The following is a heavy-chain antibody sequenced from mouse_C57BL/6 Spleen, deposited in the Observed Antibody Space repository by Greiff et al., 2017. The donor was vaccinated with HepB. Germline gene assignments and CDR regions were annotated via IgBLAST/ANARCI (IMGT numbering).Heavy chain of an antibody. CDR1: GYTFTSYT. Sequence: QVQLKESGAELARPGASVKMSCKASGYTFTSYTMHWVKQRPGQGLEWIGYINPSSGYTKYNQKFKDKATLTADKSSSTAYMQLSSLTSEDSAVYYCARWDYDYDGAYWGQGTLVTVSA. CDR3: ARWDYDYDGAY. J-gene: IGHJ3*01. V-gene: IGHV1-4*01. CDR2: INPSSGYT. D-gene: IGHD2-4*01.